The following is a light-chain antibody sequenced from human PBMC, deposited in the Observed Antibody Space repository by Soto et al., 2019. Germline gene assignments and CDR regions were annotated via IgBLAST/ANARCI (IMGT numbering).Light chain of an antibody. CDR3: SSYTSSSTYV. CDR1: SSDVGSYNR. Sequence: QSALTQPPSVSGSPGQSVTISCTETSSDVGSYNRVSWYQQPPGTAPKLMIYEVSNRPSGVPDRFSGSKSGNTASLTISGLQAEDEADYYCSSYTSSSTYVFGTGTKVPVL. CDR2: EVS. J-gene: IGLJ1*01. V-gene: IGLV2-18*02.